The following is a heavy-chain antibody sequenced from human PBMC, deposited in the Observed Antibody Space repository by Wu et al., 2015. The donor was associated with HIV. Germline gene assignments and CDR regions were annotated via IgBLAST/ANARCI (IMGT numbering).Heavy chain of an antibody. J-gene: IGHJ3*02. D-gene: IGHD3-3*01. V-gene: IGHV1-2*02. Sequence: QVQLVQSGAEVKKPGASVKVSCKASGYTFTGYYMHWVRQAPGQGLEWMGWINPNSGGTNYAQKFQGRVTMTRDTSISTAYMELSRLRSDDTTVYYCARDSPNARITYFWSGPMSFDIVGPRGQWSTVSS. CDR3: ARDSPNARITYFWSGPMSFDI. CDR2: INPNSGGT. CDR1: GYTFTGYY.